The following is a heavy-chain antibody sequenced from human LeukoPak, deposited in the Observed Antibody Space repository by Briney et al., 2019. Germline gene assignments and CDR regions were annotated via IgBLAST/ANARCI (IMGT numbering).Heavy chain of an antibody. CDR1: GFTFSTYV. J-gene: IGHJ4*02. D-gene: IGHD4-23*01. CDR2: ISHDGTDT. Sequence: GGSLRLSCTASGFTFSTYVMHWVRQAPGKGLMWVSRISHDGTDTSYADSVKGRFTISRDNSKNTLYLQMNSLRAEDAAVYYCARDSVTTVVSYYFDYWGQGTLVTVSS. V-gene: IGHV3-74*01. CDR3: ARDSVTTVVSYYFDY.